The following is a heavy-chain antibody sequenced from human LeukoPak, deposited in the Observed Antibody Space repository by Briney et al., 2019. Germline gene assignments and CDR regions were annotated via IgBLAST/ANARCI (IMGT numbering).Heavy chain of an antibody. D-gene: IGHD2-15*01. J-gene: IGHJ4*02. Sequence: GGSLRLSCAASGFTFSSYAMSWVRQAPGKGLEWVSATSGSGGSTYYADSVKGRFTISRDNSKNTLYLQMNSLRAEDTAVYYCAKDAFTDCSGGSCYLNYFDYWGQGTLVTVSS. CDR1: GFTFSSYA. CDR2: TSGSGGST. V-gene: IGHV3-23*01. CDR3: AKDAFTDCSGGSCYLNYFDY.